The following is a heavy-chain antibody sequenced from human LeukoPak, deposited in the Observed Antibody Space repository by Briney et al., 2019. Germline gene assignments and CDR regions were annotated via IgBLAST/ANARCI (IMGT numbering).Heavy chain of an antibody. Sequence: GGSLRLSCAASGFTFSSYSMNWVRQAPGKGLEWVSYISSSSSTIYYADSVKGRFTISRDNAKNSLYLQMNSLRAEDTAVYYCARAMTTQAFDIWGQGTMVTVSS. CDR1: GFTFSSYS. J-gene: IGHJ3*02. V-gene: IGHV3-48*04. D-gene: IGHD4-17*01. CDR2: ISSSSSTI. CDR3: ARAMTTQAFDI.